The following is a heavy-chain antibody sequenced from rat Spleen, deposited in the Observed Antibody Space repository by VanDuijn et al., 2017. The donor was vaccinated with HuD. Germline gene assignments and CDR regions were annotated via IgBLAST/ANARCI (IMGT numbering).Heavy chain of an antibody. CDR2: ISTGGGNT. D-gene: IGHD4-3*01. V-gene: IGHV5S13*01. CDR3: AVAGYGY. Sequence: EVQLVESGGGLVQPGRSLKLSCAASGFTFRNYDMAWVRQAPTKGLEWITSISTGGGNTHYRDSVKGRFIISRDNAENTAYLQMNSLWSEDTATYYCAVAGYGYWGQGVVVTVSS. J-gene: IGHJ2*01. CDR1: GFTFRNYD.